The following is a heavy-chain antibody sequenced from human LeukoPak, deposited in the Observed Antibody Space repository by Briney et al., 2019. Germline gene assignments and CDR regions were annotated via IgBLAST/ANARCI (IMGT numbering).Heavy chain of an antibody. CDR1: GGSIGSSSYY. Sequence: SETLSLTCTVSGGSIGSSSYYWGWIRQPPGKGLEWIGSIYYSGSTYYNPSLKSRVTISVDTSKNQFSLKLSSVTAADTAVYYCARRDIVAGFDPWGQGTLVTVSS. CDR3: ARRDIVAGFDP. J-gene: IGHJ5*02. V-gene: IGHV4-39*01. D-gene: IGHD5-12*01. CDR2: IYYSGST.